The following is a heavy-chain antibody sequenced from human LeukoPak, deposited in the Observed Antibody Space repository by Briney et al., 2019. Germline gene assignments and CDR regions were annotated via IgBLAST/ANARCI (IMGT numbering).Heavy chain of an antibody. CDR1: GFMFSSYW. J-gene: IGHJ3*02. D-gene: IGHD4-23*01. V-gene: IGHV3-74*01. CDR2: INSDGSST. CDR3: VYGGNSGYDGFDM. Sequence: PGGSLRLSCVASGFMFSSYWMNWVRQAPGKGLVWVSRINSDGSSTSYADSVKGRFTISRDNAKKSLYLQMKSLRAEDTAVYYCVYGGNSGYDGFDMWGQGTMVTVSS.